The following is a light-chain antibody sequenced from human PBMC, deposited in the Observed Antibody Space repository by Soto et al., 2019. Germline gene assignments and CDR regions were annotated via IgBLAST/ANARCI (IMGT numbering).Light chain of an antibody. Sequence: QSVLTQPASVSGSPGQSITISCTGTSSDIGGYNYVAWYQQHLGKAPKLIIYNVAVRPSGVSNRFSGSKSGNTASLAISGLQPEDEAHYYCSSYTGASALYVFGTGTKLTVL. CDR3: SSYTGASALYV. V-gene: IGLV2-14*03. J-gene: IGLJ1*01. CDR1: SSDIGGYNY. CDR2: NVA.